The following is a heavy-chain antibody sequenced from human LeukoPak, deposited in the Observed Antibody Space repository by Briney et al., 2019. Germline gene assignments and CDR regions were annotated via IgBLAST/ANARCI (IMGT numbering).Heavy chain of an antibody. CDR2: VHYSGST. D-gene: IGHD3-10*01. CDR1: GGSISSGGYY. Sequence: PSQTLSLTCTVSGGSISSGGYYWSWIRQHPGKGLEWIGNVHYSGSTYYNPSLKSQVTISVDKSKNQFSLKLSSVTAAATAVYYSARGWFGELSPSAFDIWGQGTMVTVSS. J-gene: IGHJ3*02. CDR3: ARGWFGELSPSAFDI. V-gene: IGHV4-31*01.